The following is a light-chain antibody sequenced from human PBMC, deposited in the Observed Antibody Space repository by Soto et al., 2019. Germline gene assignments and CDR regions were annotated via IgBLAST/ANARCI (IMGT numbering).Light chain of an antibody. Sequence: QYVLTQAPSVSGTPGQRVTISCSGSSSNIGSNYVYWYQQLPGTAPKLLIYRNNQRPSGVPDRFSGSKSGTSASLAISGLRSEDEADYYCAAWDDSLSVLVVFGGGTKLTVL. J-gene: IGLJ2*01. V-gene: IGLV1-47*01. CDR2: RNN. CDR3: AAWDDSLSVLVV. CDR1: SSNIGSNY.